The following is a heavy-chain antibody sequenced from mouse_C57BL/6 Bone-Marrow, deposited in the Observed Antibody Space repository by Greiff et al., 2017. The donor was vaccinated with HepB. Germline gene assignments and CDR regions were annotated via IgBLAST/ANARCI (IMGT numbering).Heavy chain of an antibody. J-gene: IGHJ2*01. V-gene: IGHV7-3*01. CDR2: IRNKANGYTT. D-gene: IGHD1-1*01. CDR1: GFTFTDYY. CDR3: ARSSFITTLVPFDY. Sequence: EVKVIESGGGLVQPGGSLSLSCAASGFTFTDYYMSWVRQPPGKALEWLGFIRNKANGYTTEYSASVKGRFTISRDNSQSILYLQMNALRAEDSATYYCARSSFITTLVPFDYWGQGTTLTVSS.